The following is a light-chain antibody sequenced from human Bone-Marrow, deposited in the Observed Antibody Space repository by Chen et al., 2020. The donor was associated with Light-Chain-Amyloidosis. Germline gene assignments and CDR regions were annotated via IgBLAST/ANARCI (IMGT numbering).Light chain of an antibody. CDR1: SSDVGGDNH. J-gene: IGLJ1*01. CDR3: SSYTITNTLV. V-gene: IGLV2-14*01. CDR2: EVT. Sequence: QSALTQPASVSGSPGQSITISCTGTSSDVGGDNHVSWYQQHPDKAPILMIYEVTNRPSWVPYRLSGSKSENTASLTISGLQTEVEADYFCSSYTITNTLVFGSGTRVTVL.